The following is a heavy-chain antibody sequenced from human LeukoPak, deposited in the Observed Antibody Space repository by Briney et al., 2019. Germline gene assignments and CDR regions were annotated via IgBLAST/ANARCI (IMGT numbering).Heavy chain of an antibody. CDR1: GASINTYY. J-gene: IGHJ4*02. CDR2: IYYSGNT. CDR3: ARENSGWYDY. Sequence: KPSETLSLTCTVSGASINTYYWSWIRQPPGKGLEWIGYIYYSGNTNYNPSLKSRVTISVDASKNQFSLKMSSVTAADTAVYYCARENSGWYDYWGQGTLVTVSS. V-gene: IGHV4-59*08. D-gene: IGHD6-19*01.